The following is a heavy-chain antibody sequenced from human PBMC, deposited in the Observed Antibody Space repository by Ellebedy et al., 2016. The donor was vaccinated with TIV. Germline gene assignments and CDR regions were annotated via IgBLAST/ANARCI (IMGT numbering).Heavy chain of an antibody. CDR1: GFTFSSYW. J-gene: IGHJ4*02. D-gene: IGHD1-26*01. Sequence: GESLKISCAASGFTFSSYWMHWVRQAPGKGLVWVSRINNDGNSTSYADSVKGRFTISRDNAKNTLYLQMNSLRAEDTAVYYCTMTQGAAAATDFWGQGMQITVS. CDR3: TMTQGAAAATDF. CDR2: INNDGNST. V-gene: IGHV3-74*01.